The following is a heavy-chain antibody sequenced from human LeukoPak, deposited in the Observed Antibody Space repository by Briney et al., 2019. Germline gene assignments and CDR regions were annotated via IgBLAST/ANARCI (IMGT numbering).Heavy chain of an antibody. J-gene: IGHJ4*02. CDR3: VRAPMIRGVTPGDY. D-gene: IGHD3-10*01. Sequence: PGGSLRLSCAASGFTFSSYGMHWVRQAPGKGLEWVAVIWDDGRNKYHADSVKGRFTISRDNSKNTLYLQMNSLRVEDTAVYYCVRAPMIRGVTPGDYWGQGTLVTVSS. CDR1: GFTFSSYG. CDR2: IWDDGRNK. V-gene: IGHV3-33*08.